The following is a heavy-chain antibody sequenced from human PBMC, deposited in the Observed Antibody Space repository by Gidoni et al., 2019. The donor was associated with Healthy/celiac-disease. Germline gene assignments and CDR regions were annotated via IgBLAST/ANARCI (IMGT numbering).Heavy chain of an antibody. V-gene: IGHV4-34*01. J-gene: IGHJ6*02. CDR3: ARGSSWYYYYYYGMDV. CDR2: INHSGST. Sequence: QVQLQQWGAGLLKPSETLSLTCAGYGGSFSGYYWSWIRQPPGQGLEWIGEINHSGSTNYNPSLKSRVTISVDTSKNQFSLKLSSGTAADTAVYYCARGSSWYYYYYYGMDVWGQGTTVTVSS. D-gene: IGHD6-13*01. CDR1: GGSFSGYY.